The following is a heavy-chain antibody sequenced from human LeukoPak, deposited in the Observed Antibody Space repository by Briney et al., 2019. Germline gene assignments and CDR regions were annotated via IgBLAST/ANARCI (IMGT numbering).Heavy chain of an antibody. CDR2: IIPTFGTA. D-gene: IGHD3-10*01. J-gene: IGHJ6*03. CDR1: GGTFSSYA. CDR3: ARGYYYYYGSGSYYTSYYYYYYMDV. V-gene: IGHV1-69*13. Sequence: GASVKVSCKASGGTFSSYAISWVRQAPGQGLEWMGGIIPTFGTANYAQKFQGRVTITADESTSTAYMELSSLRSEDTAVYYCARGYYYYYGSGSYYTSYYYYYYMDVWGRGTTVTISS.